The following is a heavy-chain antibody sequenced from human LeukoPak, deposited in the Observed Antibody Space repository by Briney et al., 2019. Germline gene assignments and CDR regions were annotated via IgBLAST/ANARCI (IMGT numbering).Heavy chain of an antibody. CDR1: GFTVSSNY. Sequence: RGSLRLSCAASGFTVSSNYMSWVRQAPGKGLEWVSVISGGGSTYYADSVKGRFTISRDNSKNTLYIQMNSLRAEDTAVYYCARANSGWSAGYYYYMDVWGKGTTVTISS. J-gene: IGHJ6*03. CDR2: ISGGGST. D-gene: IGHD6-19*01. V-gene: IGHV3-66*01. CDR3: ARANSGWSAGYYYYMDV.